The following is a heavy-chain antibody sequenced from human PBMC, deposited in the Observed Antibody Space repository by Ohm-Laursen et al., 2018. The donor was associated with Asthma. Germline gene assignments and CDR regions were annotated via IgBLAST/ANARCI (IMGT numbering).Heavy chain of an antibody. V-gene: IGHV5-51*01. Sequence: ESLRISCKASGYDFPFKWIGWVRQMPGKGLEYMGIIYPSDSDTIYSPSFEGQVTMSVDKSINTAYLQWRSLKASDTAMYYCARQIRGGNSEKYFDFWGQGTLVTVPS. CDR1: GYDFPFKW. J-gene: IGHJ4*02. D-gene: IGHD4-23*01. CDR3: ARQIRGGNSEKYFDF. CDR2: IYPSDSDT.